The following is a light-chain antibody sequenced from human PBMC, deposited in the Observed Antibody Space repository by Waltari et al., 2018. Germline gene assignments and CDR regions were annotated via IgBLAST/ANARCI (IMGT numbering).Light chain of an antibody. J-gene: IGLJ3*02. V-gene: IGLV1-51*01. CDR1: ASNVEHNF. CDR3: GAWDSSLTAGV. Sequence: QSVLTQPPSVSAAPGQMVAISCSGGASNVEHNFVSWYQQLPGTAPKLLIYDDSRLPSGIPDRFSGVKSGTSATRAITGLQTGDEADYYCGAWDSSLTAGVFGEGTKLTVL. CDR2: DDS.